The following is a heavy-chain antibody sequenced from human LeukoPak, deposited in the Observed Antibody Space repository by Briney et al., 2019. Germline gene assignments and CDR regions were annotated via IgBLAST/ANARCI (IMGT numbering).Heavy chain of an antibody. V-gene: IGHV3-23*01. Sequence: GGSLRPSCAASGFTFSSYAMSWVRQAPGKGLEWVSAISGSGGSTYYADSVKGRFTISRDNSKNTLYLQMNSLRAEDTAVYYCAKPDGIQLWLQARLDYWGQGTLVTVSS. D-gene: IGHD5-18*01. CDR1: GFTFSSYA. J-gene: IGHJ4*02. CDR2: ISGSGGST. CDR3: AKPDGIQLWLQARLDY.